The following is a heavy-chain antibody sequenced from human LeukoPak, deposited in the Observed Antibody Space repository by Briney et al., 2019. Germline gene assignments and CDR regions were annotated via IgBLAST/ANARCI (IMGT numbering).Heavy chain of an antibody. CDR3: ARTPAYCGGDCYSTFDY. Sequence: GGSLRLSCAASGFTFSSYWMSWVRQAPGKGLEWVSAFTVGGGTTFYADSVKGPFTISRDNSKNMLYLQMNSLRAEDTAVYYCARTPAYCGGDCYSTFDYWGQGTLVTVSS. D-gene: IGHD2-21*02. V-gene: IGHV3-23*01. J-gene: IGHJ4*02. CDR2: FTVGGGTT. CDR1: GFTFSSYW.